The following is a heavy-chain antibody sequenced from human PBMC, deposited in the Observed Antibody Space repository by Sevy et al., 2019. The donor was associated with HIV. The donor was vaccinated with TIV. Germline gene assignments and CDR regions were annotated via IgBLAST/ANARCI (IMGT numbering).Heavy chain of an antibody. D-gene: IGHD6-13*01. CDR2: INQSGST. J-gene: IGHJ4*02. CDR1: GGSFSGYY. V-gene: IGHV4-34*01. Sequence: SETLSLTCAVYGGSFSGYYWSWIRQPPGKGLEWIGEINQSGSTNYNPSLKSRVTISVDTSKNQFSLKLSSVTAADTAVYYWARQSISSLPFDYWGQGTLVTVSS. CDR3: ARQSISSLPFDY.